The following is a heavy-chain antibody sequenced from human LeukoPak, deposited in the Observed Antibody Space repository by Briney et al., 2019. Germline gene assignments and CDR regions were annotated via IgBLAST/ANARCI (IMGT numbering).Heavy chain of an antibody. V-gene: IGHV3-53*01. Sequence: GGSLRLSCAASGFTFSNSWMTWVRQAPGKGLEWVSVIYSGGSTYYADSVKGRFTISRDNSKNTLYLQMNSLRAEDTAVYYCARDGGYDILTGYEEDYWGQGTLVTVSS. CDR1: GFTFSNSW. CDR3: ARDGGYDILTGYEEDY. CDR2: IYSGGST. J-gene: IGHJ4*02. D-gene: IGHD3-9*01.